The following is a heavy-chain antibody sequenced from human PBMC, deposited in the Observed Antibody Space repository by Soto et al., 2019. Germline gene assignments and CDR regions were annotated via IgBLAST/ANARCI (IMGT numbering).Heavy chain of an antibody. Sequence: GGSLRLSCAPSGFTFSTYGMHWVRQAPGKGLEWVAVIWYDGSNQYYADSVKGRFTISRDNSKNVLYLQMNSLRAEDTAVYYCARDLAAFNYGSAYFDYWGQGTPVTVSS. CDR3: ARDLAAFNYGSAYFDY. V-gene: IGHV3-33*01. CDR1: GFTFSTYG. J-gene: IGHJ4*02. CDR2: IWYDGSNQ. D-gene: IGHD3-10*01.